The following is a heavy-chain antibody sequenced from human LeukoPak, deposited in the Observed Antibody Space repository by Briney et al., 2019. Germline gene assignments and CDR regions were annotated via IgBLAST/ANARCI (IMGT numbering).Heavy chain of an antibody. Sequence: PSETLSLTCTVSGGSISSSSYYWGWIRQPPGKGLEWIGSIYYSGSTYYNPSLKSRVTISVDTSKNQFPLKLSSVTAADTAVYYCARPNGSGSYYYFDYWGQGTLVTVSS. D-gene: IGHD3-10*01. CDR3: ARPNGSGSYYYFDY. V-gene: IGHV4-39*01. J-gene: IGHJ4*02. CDR2: IYYSGST. CDR1: GGSISSSSYY.